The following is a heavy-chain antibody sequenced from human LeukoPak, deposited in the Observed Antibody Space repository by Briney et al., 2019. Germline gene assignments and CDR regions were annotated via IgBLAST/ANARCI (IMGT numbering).Heavy chain of an antibody. CDR1: GFTFSSYA. Sequence: PGGSLRLSCAASGFTFSSYAMSWVRQAPGKGLEWVSVISGSGGSTYYADSVKGRFTISRDNSKNTLYLQMNSLRAEDTAVYYCAKDSTNYYDSSGYPDYWGQGTLVTVSS. CDR3: AKDSTNYYDSSGYPDY. V-gene: IGHV3-23*01. D-gene: IGHD3-22*01. J-gene: IGHJ4*02. CDR2: ISGSGGST.